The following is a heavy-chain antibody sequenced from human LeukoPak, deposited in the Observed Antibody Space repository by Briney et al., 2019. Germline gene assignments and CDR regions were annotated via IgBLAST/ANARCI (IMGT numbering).Heavy chain of an antibody. J-gene: IGHJ6*03. D-gene: IGHD1-1*01. Sequence: EASVKVSCKASGGTFSSYAISWVRQAPGQGLEWMGGIIPIFGTANYAQKFQGRVTITTDESTSTAYMELSSLRSEDTAVYYCARGASVQRLYYYYYMDVWGKGTTVTVSS. CDR1: GGTFSSYA. CDR2: IIPIFGTA. V-gene: IGHV1-69*05. CDR3: ARGASVQRLYYYYYMDV.